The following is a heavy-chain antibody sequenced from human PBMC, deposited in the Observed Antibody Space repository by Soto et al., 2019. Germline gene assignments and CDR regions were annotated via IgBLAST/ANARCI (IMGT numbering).Heavy chain of an antibody. V-gene: IGHV4-59*01. D-gene: IGHD5-18*01. Sequence: SETLSLTCTVSGGSISPYCWSWIRQPPGKGLEWIGYIYYNGNTNYNPSLKSRVTISVDTSKNQFSLKLSSVTAADTAVYYCARGTGGYSYGYVGYWGQRTLVTVSS. CDR2: IYYNGNT. CDR1: GGSISPYC. J-gene: IGHJ4*02. CDR3: ARGTGGYSYGYVGY.